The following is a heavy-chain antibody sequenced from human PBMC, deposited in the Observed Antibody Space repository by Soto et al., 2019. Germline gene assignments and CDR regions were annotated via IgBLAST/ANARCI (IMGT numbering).Heavy chain of an antibody. CDR2: ISDDGASI. Sequence: WGSLRLSCEASGFSFSSFAMNWVRQAPGRGLEWVSYISDDGASIYYADSLKGRFTISRDNAKNSLSLQMNNLRAEDTAVYYCARENSVQAWLHHFDHWGLGNLVIVSS. CDR1: GFSFSSFA. D-gene: IGHD5-18*01. CDR3: ARENSVQAWLHHFDH. J-gene: IGHJ4*02. V-gene: IGHV3-48*03.